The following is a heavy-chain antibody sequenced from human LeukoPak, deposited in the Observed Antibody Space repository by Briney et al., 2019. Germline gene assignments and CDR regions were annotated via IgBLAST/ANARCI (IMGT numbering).Heavy chain of an antibody. V-gene: IGHV1-46*01. CDR2: IYPRDGST. CDR1: GYTFTSNY. CDR3: ARGQEGFDY. J-gene: IGHJ4*02. Sequence: GASVKVSCKASGYTFTSNYIHWVRQAPGQGLEWMGMIYPRDGSTSYALKFQGRVTVTRDTSTSTVHMELSGLRSEDTAVYYCARGQEGFDYWGQGTLVTVSS.